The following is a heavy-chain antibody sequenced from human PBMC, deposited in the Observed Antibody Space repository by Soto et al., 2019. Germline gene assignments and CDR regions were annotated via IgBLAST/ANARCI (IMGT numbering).Heavy chain of an antibody. CDR1: GGSISSYY. CDR2: IDYNGVT. V-gene: IGHV4-59*04. J-gene: IGHJ4*02. CDR3: GKVLVGATGHTDSDS. Sequence: ETLSLTCTVSGGSISSYYWSWIRQPPGRGLEWIGNIDYNGVTYSNPSLKSRVTISRDTSKNQFSLKLTSVTAADTALYYCGKVLVGATGHTDSDSWGPGTLVTVSS. D-gene: IGHD2-15*01.